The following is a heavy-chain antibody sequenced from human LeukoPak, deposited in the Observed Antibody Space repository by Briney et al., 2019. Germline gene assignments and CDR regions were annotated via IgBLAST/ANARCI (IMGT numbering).Heavy chain of an antibody. V-gene: IGHV4-59*01. CDR1: GGSIRSYY. J-gene: IGHJ6*03. Sequence: KASETLSLTCTVSGGSIRSYYWSWIRQPPGKGLEWIGYINYSGSTNYNPSLKSRVTMSLDTSKNQFSLKLSSVTAADTAVYYCARETSQKGAHYMDVWGKGTTVTISS. CDR2: INYSGST. CDR3: ARETSQKGAHYMDV. D-gene: IGHD3-16*01.